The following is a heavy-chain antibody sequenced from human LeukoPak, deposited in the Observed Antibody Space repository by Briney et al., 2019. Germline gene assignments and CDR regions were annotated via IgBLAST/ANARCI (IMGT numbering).Heavy chain of an antibody. V-gene: IGHV1-2*04. D-gene: IGHD6-13*01. J-gene: IGHJ6*02. CDR3: ARDSRAAYYYYGMDV. Sequence: ASVKVSCKASGYTFTGYYMHWVRQAPGQGLEWIGWINPNSGGTNYAQKFQGWVTMTRDTSISTAYMELSRLRSDDTAVYYCARDSRAAYYYYGMDVWGQGTTVTVSS. CDR1: GYTFTGYY. CDR2: INPNSGGT.